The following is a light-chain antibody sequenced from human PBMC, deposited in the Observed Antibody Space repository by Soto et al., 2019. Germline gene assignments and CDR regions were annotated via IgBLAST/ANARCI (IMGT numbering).Light chain of an antibody. CDR3: EALDSSLSAGI. CDR1: SSNIGGNS. V-gene: IGLV1-51*01. J-gene: IGLJ2*01. Sequence: QSVMTQPPSVSAAPGQKVTISCSGSSSNIGGNSVSWYQQLPGTAPKLLIFDNNKRPSGIPDRFSGSKSGTSATLGVTGLQTGDEADYYCEALDSSLSAGIFGGGTKLTVL. CDR2: DNN.